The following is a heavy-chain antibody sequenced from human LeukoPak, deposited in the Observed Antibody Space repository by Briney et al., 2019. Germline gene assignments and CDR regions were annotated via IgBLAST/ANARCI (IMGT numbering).Heavy chain of an antibody. CDR1: GYTFTSYD. V-gene: IGHV1-8*01. CDR3: ARVATQDYYYGMDV. CDR2: MNPNRGNT. Sequence: ASVKVSCKASGYTFTSYDINWVRQATGQGLEWMGWMNPNRGNTGYAQKFQGRVTMTRNTSISTAYMELSSLRSEDTAVYYCARVATQDYYYGMDVWGQGTTVTVSS. J-gene: IGHJ6*02.